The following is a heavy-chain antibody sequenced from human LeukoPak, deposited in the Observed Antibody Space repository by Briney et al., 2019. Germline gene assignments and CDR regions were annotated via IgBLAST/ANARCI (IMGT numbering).Heavy chain of an antibody. CDR1: GFTFSSYW. CDR2: IKQDGSEK. V-gene: IGHV3-7*01. J-gene: IGHJ3*02. CDR3: AVMTTGAFDI. Sequence: GGSLRLSCAASGFTFSSYWMSWVRQAPGKGLEWVANIKQDGSEKYYVDSVKGRFTISRDNAKNSLYLQTNSLRAEDTAVYYCAVMTTGAFDIWGQGTMVTVFS. D-gene: IGHD4-11*01.